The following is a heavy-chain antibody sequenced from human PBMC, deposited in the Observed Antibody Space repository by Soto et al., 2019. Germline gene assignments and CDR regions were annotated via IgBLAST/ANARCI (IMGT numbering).Heavy chain of an antibody. Sequence: SETLSLSCAVSGVTISSGGYYWTGIRQHPQKGLEWIGHIYYSGSTYYNPSLKSRVTVSVDTSKNQFSLKLSSVTAADTAVYYCAREYYYDSSGFDYWGQGTLVTVSS. J-gene: IGHJ4*02. V-gene: IGHV4-31*11. CDR2: IYYSGST. D-gene: IGHD3-22*01. CDR3: AREYYYDSSGFDY. CDR1: GVTISSGGYY.